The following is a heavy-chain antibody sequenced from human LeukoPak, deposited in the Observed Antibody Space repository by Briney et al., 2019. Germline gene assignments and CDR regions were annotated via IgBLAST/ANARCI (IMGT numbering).Heavy chain of an antibody. J-gene: IGHJ4*02. D-gene: IGHD6-25*01. CDR2: ISYSGST. CDR1: GASITSYF. CDR3: ARASGSDY. V-gene: IGHV4-59*01. Sequence: SETLSLTCTVSGASITSYFWSWIRQPPGKALDWIGSISYSGSTNYNPSLGSRVTISLDTSKNQFSLKLSSVTAADTAVYFCARASGSDYWGQGTLVTVSS.